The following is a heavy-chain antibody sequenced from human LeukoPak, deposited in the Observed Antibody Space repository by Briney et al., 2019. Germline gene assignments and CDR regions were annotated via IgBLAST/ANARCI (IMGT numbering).Heavy chain of an antibody. CDR2: INQDGSEK. D-gene: IGHD2-8*02. V-gene: IGHV3-7*01. CDR3: ARDPSLVAPPY. J-gene: IGHJ4*02. CDR1: RFTFSIYW. Sequence: GGSLRLSCAASRFTFSIYWMSWVRQAPGKGLEWVANINQDGSEKYYVDSVKGRSTISRDNAKNSLSLQMNSLRAEDTAVYFCARDPSLVAPPYWGQGTLVTVSS.